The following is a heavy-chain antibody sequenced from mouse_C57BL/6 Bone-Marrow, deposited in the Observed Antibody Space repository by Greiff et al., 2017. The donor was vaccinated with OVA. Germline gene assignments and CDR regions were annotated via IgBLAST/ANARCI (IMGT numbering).Heavy chain of an antibody. Sequence: VQLQQSGAELARPGASVKMSCKASGYTFTSYTMHWVKQRPGQGLEWIGYINPSSGYTTYNQKFKDKATLTADKSSSTAYMQLSSLTSEDSAVYYCASGGYGSVAYWGQGTLVTVSA. V-gene: IGHV1-4*01. CDR1: GYTFTSYT. D-gene: IGHD1-1*01. CDR3: ASGGYGSVAY. CDR2: INPSSGYT. J-gene: IGHJ3*01.